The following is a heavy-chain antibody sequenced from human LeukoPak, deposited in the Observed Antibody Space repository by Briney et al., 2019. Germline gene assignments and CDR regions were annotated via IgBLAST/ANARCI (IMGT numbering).Heavy chain of an antibody. Sequence: ASVKVSCKASGGTFSSYAISWVRQAPGQGLEWMGGIIPIFGTANYAQKFQGRVTITADESTSTAYMELSSLRSEDTAVYYCARSYYDSSGYYEIDYWGQGTLVTVSS. J-gene: IGHJ4*02. CDR1: GGTFSSYA. D-gene: IGHD3-22*01. CDR2: IIPIFGTA. CDR3: ARSYYDSSGYYEIDY. V-gene: IGHV1-69*13.